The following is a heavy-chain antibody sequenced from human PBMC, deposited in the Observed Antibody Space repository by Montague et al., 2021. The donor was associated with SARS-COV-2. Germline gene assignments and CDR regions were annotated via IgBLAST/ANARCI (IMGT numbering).Heavy chain of an antibody. CDR3: VRVSWYYYGSGAFDY. Sequence: SETLSLTCTVSGSSIISTSSYWGWIRQPPGGGLEWIGSISHRENTFYNPSLKSPVTISVDTSKNQFSLRMISVTAADTGIYYCVRVSWYYYGSGAFDYWGQGTLVTVSA. V-gene: IGHV4-39*07. J-gene: IGHJ4*02. CDR2: ISHRENT. CDR1: GSSIISTSSY. D-gene: IGHD3-10*01.